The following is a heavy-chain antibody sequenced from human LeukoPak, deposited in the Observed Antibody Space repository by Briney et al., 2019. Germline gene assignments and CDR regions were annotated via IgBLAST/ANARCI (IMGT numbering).Heavy chain of an antibody. Sequence: SETLSLTCAVSGGSISSSNWWSWVRQPPGKGLEWIGEIYHSGSTNYNPSLKSRVTISVDKSENQFSLKLSSVTAADTAVYYCARDVDIVATTERGGFDYWGQGTLVTVSS. CDR2: IYHSGST. D-gene: IGHD5-12*01. V-gene: IGHV4-4*02. CDR1: GGSISSSNW. CDR3: ARDVDIVATTERGGFDY. J-gene: IGHJ4*02.